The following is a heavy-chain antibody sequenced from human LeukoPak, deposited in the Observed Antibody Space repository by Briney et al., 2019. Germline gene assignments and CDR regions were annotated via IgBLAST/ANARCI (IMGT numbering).Heavy chain of an antibody. V-gene: IGHV4-31*03. CDR1: GGSINSGNYY. D-gene: IGHD3-9*01. J-gene: IGHJ4*01. CDR2: IYYSGSA. CDR3: ARVRVDWGKTYYFDY. Sequence: PSETLSLTCTVSGGSINSGNYYWGWIRQHPGNGLEWIGNIYYSGSAYYDPSLKSRVTISVDTSKNRFSLKLSSVTAADTAMYYCARVRVDWGKTYYFDYWGHGTQVTVS.